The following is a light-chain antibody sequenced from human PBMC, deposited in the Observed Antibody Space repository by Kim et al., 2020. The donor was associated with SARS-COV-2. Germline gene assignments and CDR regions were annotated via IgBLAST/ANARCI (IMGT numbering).Light chain of an antibody. V-gene: IGKV3-20*01. Sequence: SPGERATLSCRASQSIASSSIAWYQQKSGQVPRLLISGSSYRATGIPDRISGSGSGTDFTLTISRLEPEDSAVYYCQQYGASPGHTFGQGTKLEI. CDR3: QQYGASPGHT. CDR1: QSIASSS. J-gene: IGKJ2*01. CDR2: GSS.